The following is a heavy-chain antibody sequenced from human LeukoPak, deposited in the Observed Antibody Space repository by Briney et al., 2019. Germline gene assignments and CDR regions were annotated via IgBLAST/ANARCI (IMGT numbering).Heavy chain of an antibody. D-gene: IGHD1-26*01. CDR2: IYYSGST. CDR3: ASADGWELLGVDY. V-gene: IGHV4-39*07. Sequence: SETLSLTCTVSGGSISSSSYYWGWIRQPPGKGLEWIGSIYYSGSTYYNPSLKSRVTISVDTSKNQFSLKLSSVTAADTAVYYCASADGWELLGVDYWGQGTLVTVSS. J-gene: IGHJ4*02. CDR1: GGSISSSSYY.